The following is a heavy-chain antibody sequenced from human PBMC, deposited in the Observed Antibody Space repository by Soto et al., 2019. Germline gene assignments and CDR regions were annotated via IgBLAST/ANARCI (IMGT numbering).Heavy chain of an antibody. J-gene: IGHJ3*02. CDR2: TYYRSKWYN. D-gene: IGHD5-18*01. Sequence: SQTLSLTCAISGDSVSSNSAAWNWIRQSPSRGLEWLGRTYYRSKWYNDYAVSVKSRITINPDTSKNQFSLPLNSVTPEDTAVYYCARDPVDTAMVTDAFDIWGQGTMVTVSS. CDR3: ARDPVDTAMVTDAFDI. V-gene: IGHV6-1*01. CDR1: GDSVSSNSAA.